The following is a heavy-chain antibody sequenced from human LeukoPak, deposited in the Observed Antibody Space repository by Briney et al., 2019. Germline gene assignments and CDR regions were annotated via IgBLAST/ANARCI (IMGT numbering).Heavy chain of an antibody. V-gene: IGHV1-69*05. CDR2: IIPIFGTA. Sequence: ASVKVSCKASGGTFSSYAISWVRQAPGQGLEWMGRIIPIFGTANYAQKCQGRVTITTDESTSTAYMELSSLRSEDRAVYYCARDARTTRGYSGYEARLYYFDYWGQGTLVTVSS. CDR1: GGTFSSYA. D-gene: IGHD5-12*01. J-gene: IGHJ4*02. CDR3: ARDARTTRGYSGYEARLYYFDY.